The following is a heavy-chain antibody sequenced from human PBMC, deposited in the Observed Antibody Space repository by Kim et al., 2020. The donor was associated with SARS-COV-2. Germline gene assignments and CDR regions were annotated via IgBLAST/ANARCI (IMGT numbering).Heavy chain of an antibody. CDR3: ARSNVLLWFGELLRGYFDY. Sequence: GGSLRLSCAASGFTFSSYGMHWVRQAPGKGLEWVAVIWYDGSNKYYADSVKGRFTISRDNSKNTLYLQMNSLRAEDTAVYYCARSNVLLWFGELLRGYFDYWGQGTLVTVSS. J-gene: IGHJ4*02. D-gene: IGHD3-10*01. V-gene: IGHV3-33*01. CDR1: GFTFSSYG. CDR2: IWYDGSNK.